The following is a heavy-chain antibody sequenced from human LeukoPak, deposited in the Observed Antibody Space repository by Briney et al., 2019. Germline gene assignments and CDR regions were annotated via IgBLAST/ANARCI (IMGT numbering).Heavy chain of an antibody. Sequence: SETLSLTCTVSGGSISSGSYYWSWIRQPAGKGLEWIGRIYTSENTNYSPSLKSRVTISVDTSKNQFSLKLSSVTAADTAVYYCARSGGYCSSTSCRNWFDPWGQGTLVTVSS. CDR2: IYTSENT. D-gene: IGHD2-2*01. CDR1: GGSISSGSYY. V-gene: IGHV4-61*02. CDR3: ARSGGYCSSTSCRNWFDP. J-gene: IGHJ5*02.